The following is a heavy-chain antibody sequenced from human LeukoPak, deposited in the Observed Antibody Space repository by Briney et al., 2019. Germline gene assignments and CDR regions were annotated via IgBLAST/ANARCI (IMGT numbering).Heavy chain of an antibody. CDR2: IYTSGST. D-gene: IGHD1-26*01. CDR1: GGSISSGSYY. Sequence: SQTLSLTCTVSGGSISSGSYYWGWIRQPAGKGLEWIGRIYTSGSTNYNPSLKSRVTISVDTSKNQFSLKLSSVTAADTAVYYCARDRPIEWELRGDAFDIWGQGTMVTVSS. V-gene: IGHV4-61*02. J-gene: IGHJ3*02. CDR3: ARDRPIEWELRGDAFDI.